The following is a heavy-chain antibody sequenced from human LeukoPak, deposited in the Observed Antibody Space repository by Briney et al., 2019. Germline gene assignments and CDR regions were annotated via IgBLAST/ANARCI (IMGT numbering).Heavy chain of an antibody. V-gene: IGHV3-30*04. D-gene: IGHD3-3*02. J-gene: IGHJ5*02. CDR2: ISYDGSNK. Sequence: GGSLRLSCAASGFTFSNYAMHWVRQAPGKGLEWVALISYDGSNKFYADSVKGRFTISRDNSKNTLYLLMNSLRAEDTAVFYCARGRKRHFWSGSQNSWFDPWGQGALVTVSS. CDR3: ARGRKRHFWSGSQNSWFDP. CDR1: GFTFSNYA.